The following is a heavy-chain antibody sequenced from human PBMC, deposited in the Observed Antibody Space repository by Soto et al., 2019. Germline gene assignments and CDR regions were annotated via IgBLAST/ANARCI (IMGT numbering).Heavy chain of an antibody. V-gene: IGHV1-69*01. J-gene: IGHJ4*02. Sequence: QVQLVQSGAEEKKPGSSVKASCKASGDTFSRYAITWVRQAPGQGLEWMGGIIPLFGKANYAQKFQGRVTFTADESTSTAYMELSSLRSDDTAIYYCARLGSRLGADFDYWGQGTLVAISA. D-gene: IGHD1-26*01. CDR3: ARLGSRLGADFDY. CDR1: GDTFSRYA. CDR2: IIPLFGKA.